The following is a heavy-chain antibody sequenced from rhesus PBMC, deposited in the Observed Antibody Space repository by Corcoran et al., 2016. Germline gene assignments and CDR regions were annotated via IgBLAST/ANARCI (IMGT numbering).Heavy chain of an antibody. J-gene: IGHJ4*01. Sequence: QVQLQESGPGLVKPSETLSLTCAVSGGSFSSYWWSWIRQPPGKGLAWIGEINGNSGSTNYNPSLQSRVTISKDASKNQFSLKLSSVTAADTAVYYCARYYGRGYIDYWGQGVLVTVSS. V-gene: IGHV4-80*01. CDR3: ARYYGRGYIDY. CDR1: GGSFSSYW. CDR2: INGNSGST. D-gene: IGHD2-39*01.